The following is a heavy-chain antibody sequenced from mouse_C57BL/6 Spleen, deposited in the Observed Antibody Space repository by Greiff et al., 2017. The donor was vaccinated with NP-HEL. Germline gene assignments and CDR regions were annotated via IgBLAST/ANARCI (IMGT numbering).Heavy chain of an antibody. V-gene: IGHV5-4*01. CDR1: GFTFSSYA. D-gene: IGHD1-1*01. CDR3: ARDPPIYYYGSSYWYFDV. Sequence: EVQGVESGGGLVKPGGSLKLSCAASGFTFSSYAMSWVRQTPEKRLEWVATISDGGSYTYYPDNVKGRFTISRDNAKNNLYLQMSHLKSEDTAMYYCARDPPIYYYGSSYWYFDVWGTGTTVTVSS. J-gene: IGHJ1*03. CDR2: ISDGGSYT.